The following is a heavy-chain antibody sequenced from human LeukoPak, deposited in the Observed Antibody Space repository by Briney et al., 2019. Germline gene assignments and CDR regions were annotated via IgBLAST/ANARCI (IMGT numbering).Heavy chain of an antibody. CDR1: GFTFDDYG. Sequence: GRSLRLSCAASGFTFDDYGMHWVRQAPGKGLEWVSGISWNSGSIGYADSVKGRFTISRDNAKNSLYLQMNSLRAEDTAVYYCATDMGPYYYASSGLDYWGQGTLVTVSS. V-gene: IGHV3-9*01. D-gene: IGHD3-22*01. CDR3: ATDMGPYYYASSGLDY. J-gene: IGHJ4*02. CDR2: ISWNSGSI.